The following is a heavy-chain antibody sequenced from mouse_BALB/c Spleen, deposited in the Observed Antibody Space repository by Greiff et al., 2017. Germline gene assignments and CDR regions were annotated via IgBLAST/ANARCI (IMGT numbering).Heavy chain of an antibody. CDR2: ISSGGSYT. Sequence: EVHLVESGGDLVKPGGSLKLSCAASGFTFSSYGMSWVRQTPDKRLEWVATISSGGSYTYYPDSVKGRFTISRDNAKNTLYLQMSSLKSEDTAMYYCARQPYYGSSYFDYWGQGTTLTVSS. CDR1: GFTFSSYG. D-gene: IGHD1-1*01. J-gene: IGHJ2*01. CDR3: ARQPYYGSSYFDY. V-gene: IGHV5-6*01.